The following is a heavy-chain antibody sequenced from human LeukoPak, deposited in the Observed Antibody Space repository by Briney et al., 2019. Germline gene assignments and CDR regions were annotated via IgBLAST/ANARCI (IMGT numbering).Heavy chain of an antibody. V-gene: IGHV3-48*04. CDR2: ISSSSSSTI. Sequence: GGSLRLSCAASGFTFRSYSMNWVRQAPGKGLEWVSYISSSSSSTIYYADSVKGRFTISRDNAKNSLYLQMNSLRAEDTAVYYCAELGITMIGGVWGKGTTVTISS. D-gene: IGHD3-10*02. J-gene: IGHJ6*04. CDR3: AELGITMIGGV. CDR1: GFTFRSYS.